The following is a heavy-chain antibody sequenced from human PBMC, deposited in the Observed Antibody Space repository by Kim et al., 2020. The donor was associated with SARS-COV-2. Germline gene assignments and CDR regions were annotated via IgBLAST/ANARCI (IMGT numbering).Heavy chain of an antibody. CDR3: AREGSETGSYYGGDFDY. J-gene: IGHJ4*01. D-gene: IGHD1-26*01. Sequence: GGSLRLSCAASGFTFSSYAMHWVRQAPGKGLEWVAVISYDGGNKDYADSVKGRFSISRDDSKNTLYLQMNSLRVEDTAVYYCAREGSETGSYYGGDFDY. CDR2: ISYDGGNK. CDR1: GFTFSSYA. V-gene: IGHV3-30-3*01.